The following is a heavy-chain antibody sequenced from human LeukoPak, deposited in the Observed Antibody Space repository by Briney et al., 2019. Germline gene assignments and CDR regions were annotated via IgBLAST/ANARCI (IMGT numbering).Heavy chain of an antibody. V-gene: IGHV1-18*01. CDR3: ARDSCSGYYGSGSYCWFDP. J-gene: IGHJ5*02. Sequence: GASVKVSCKASGYTFTSYGISWVRQAPGQGLEWMGRISAYNGNTNYAQKLQGRVTMTTDTSTSTAYMELRSLRSDDTAVYYCARDSCSGYYGSGSYCWFDPWGQGTLVTVSS. CDR1: GYTFTSYG. D-gene: IGHD3-10*01. CDR2: ISAYNGNT.